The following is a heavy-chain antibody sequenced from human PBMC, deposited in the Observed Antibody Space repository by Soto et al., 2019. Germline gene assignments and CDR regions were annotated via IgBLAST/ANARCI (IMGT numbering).Heavy chain of an antibody. D-gene: IGHD3-22*01. J-gene: IGHJ4*02. CDR3: ARESSTYYYDSSGYYFDY. Sequence: ASVKVSCKASGYTFTSYGISWVRQAPGQGLKWMGWISAYNGNTNYAQKLQGRVTMTTDTSTSTAYMELRSLRSDDTAVYYCARESSTYYYDSSGYYFDYWGQGTLVTVSS. CDR1: GYTFTSYG. V-gene: IGHV1-18*01. CDR2: ISAYNGNT.